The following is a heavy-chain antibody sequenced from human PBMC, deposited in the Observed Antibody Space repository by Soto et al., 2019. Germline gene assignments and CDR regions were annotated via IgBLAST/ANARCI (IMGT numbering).Heavy chain of an antibody. CDR3: ARDRGGGVYFDY. J-gene: IGHJ4*02. Sequence: QVQLVQSGAEVKKPGSSVKVSCKASGGTFSSYTISWVRQAPGQGLEWMGRIIPILGIANYAQKFQGRVTITADKATSTADMELSSLRSEDTAVYYCARDRGGGVYFDYWGQGTLVTVSS. CDR2: IIPILGIA. CDR1: GGTFSSYT. D-gene: IGHD3-10*01. V-gene: IGHV1-69*08.